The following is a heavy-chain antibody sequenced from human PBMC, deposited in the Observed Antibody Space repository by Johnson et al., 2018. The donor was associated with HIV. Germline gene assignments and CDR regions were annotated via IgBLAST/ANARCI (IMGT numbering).Heavy chain of an antibody. CDR1: GFTVRSNY. Sequence: VQLVESGGGLVQPGGSLRLSCAASGFTVRSNYMSWVRQAPGKGLAWVSVIYSGGSTYYADSVKGRFTISRENAKNSLYLQMDSLRAEDTALYYCARDRALGWELLGAFDFWGQGTMVTVSS. CDR3: ARDRALGWELLGAFDF. V-gene: IGHV3-66*01. J-gene: IGHJ3*01. CDR2: IYSGGST. D-gene: IGHD1-26*01.